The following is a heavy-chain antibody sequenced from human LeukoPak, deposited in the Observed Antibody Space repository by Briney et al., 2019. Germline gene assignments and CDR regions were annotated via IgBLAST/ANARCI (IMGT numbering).Heavy chain of an antibody. V-gene: IGHV4-30-2*01. CDR2: IYHSGST. D-gene: IGHD3-10*01. J-gene: IGHJ4*02. CDR3: ARGGYGSGSYYPYFDY. CDR1: GGSISSGGYS. Sequence: SETLSLTCAVSGGSISSGGYSWSWIRQPPGKGLEWIGYIYHSGSTYYKPSLKSRVTISVDRSKNQFSLKLSSVTAAETAVYYCARGGYGSGSYYPYFDYWGQGTLVTVSS.